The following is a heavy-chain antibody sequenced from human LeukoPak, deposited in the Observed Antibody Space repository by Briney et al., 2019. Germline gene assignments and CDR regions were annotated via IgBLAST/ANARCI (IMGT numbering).Heavy chain of an antibody. J-gene: IGHJ4*02. CDR2: ISAYNGNT. Sequence: GASVKVSCKASGYTFTSYVISWVRQAPGQGLEWMGWISAYNGNTNYAQNLQGRVTMTTDTSTSTAYMELRNLRSDDTAVYYCARDKGYYDSSGSLIWGQGTLVTVSS. CDR3: ARDKGYYDSSGSLI. D-gene: IGHD3-22*01. CDR1: GYTFTSYV. V-gene: IGHV1-18*01.